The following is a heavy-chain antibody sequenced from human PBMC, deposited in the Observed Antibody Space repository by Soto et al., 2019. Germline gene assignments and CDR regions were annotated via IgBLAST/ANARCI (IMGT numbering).Heavy chain of an antibody. J-gene: IGHJ6*02. Sequence: SVKVSFKASGGTFSSYAISWVRQAPGQGLEWMGGIIPIFGTANYAQKFQGRVTITADESTSTAYMELSSLRSEDTAVYYCARGRGYSYGYWRYGMDVWGQGTTVTVSS. V-gene: IGHV1-69*13. CDR2: IIPIFGTA. CDR3: ARGRGYSYGYWRYGMDV. CDR1: GGTFSSYA. D-gene: IGHD5-18*01.